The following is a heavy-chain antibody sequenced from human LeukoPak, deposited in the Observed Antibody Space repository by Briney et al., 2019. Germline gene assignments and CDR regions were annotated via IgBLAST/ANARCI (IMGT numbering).Heavy chain of an antibody. D-gene: IGHD6-13*01. V-gene: IGHV1-18*01. CDR1: GYTFTSYG. Sequence: ASVKVSCKASGYTFTSYGISWVRQAPGQGLEWMGWISAYNGNTNYAQKLQGRVTMTRDTSTSTVYMELSSLRSEDTAVYYCARSLIAAAGHFDYWGQGTLVTVSS. CDR2: ISAYNGNT. CDR3: ARSLIAAAGHFDY. J-gene: IGHJ4*02.